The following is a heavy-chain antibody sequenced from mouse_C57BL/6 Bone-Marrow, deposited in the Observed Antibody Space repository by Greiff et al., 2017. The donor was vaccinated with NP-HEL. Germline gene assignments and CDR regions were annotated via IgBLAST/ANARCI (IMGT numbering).Heavy chain of an antibody. CDR2: ISYDGSN. CDR1: GYSITSGYY. CDR3: ASDDYWYFDV. V-gene: IGHV3-6*01. Sequence: EVKLQESGPGLVKPSHSLSLTCSVTGYSITSGYYWNWIRQFPGNKLEWMGYISYDGSNNYNPSLKNRISITRDTSKNQFFLKLNSVTTEDTATYYCASDDYWYFDVWGTGTTVTVSS. J-gene: IGHJ1*03.